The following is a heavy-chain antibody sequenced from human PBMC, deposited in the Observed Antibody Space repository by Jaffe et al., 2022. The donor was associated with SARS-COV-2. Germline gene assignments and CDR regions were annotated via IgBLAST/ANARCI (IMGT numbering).Heavy chain of an antibody. J-gene: IGHJ4*02. D-gene: IGHD2-2*02. Sequence: QVQLQESGPGLVKPSQTLSLTCTVSGGSISSGGYYWSWIRQHPGKGLEWIGYIYYSGSTYYNPSLKSRVTISVDTSKNQFSLKLSSVTAADTAVYYCARVAGVVPAAIIDYWGQGTLVTVSS. CDR1: GGSISSGGYY. CDR3: ARVAGVVPAAIIDY. V-gene: IGHV4-31*03. CDR2: IYYSGST.